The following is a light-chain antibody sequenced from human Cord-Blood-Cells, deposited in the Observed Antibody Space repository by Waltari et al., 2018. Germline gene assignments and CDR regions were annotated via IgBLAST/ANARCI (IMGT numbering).Light chain of an antibody. CDR2: DAS. J-gene: IGKJ2*01. CDR1: QDISNY. CDR3: QQYDNLPYT. Sequence: DIQMTQSPSSLSASVGDRVTITCQASQDISNYLNWYQQKPENAPKLLIYDASNLETGVPSRFSGSGAGTDFTFTISSLQPEDIATYYCQQYDNLPYTFGQGTKLEIK. V-gene: IGKV1-33*01.